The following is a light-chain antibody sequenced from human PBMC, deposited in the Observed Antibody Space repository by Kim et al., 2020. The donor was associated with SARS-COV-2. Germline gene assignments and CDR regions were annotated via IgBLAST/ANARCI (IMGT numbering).Light chain of an antibody. CDR1: KLVDKY. CDR2: QDS. CDR3: QAWDSSTCV. J-gene: IGLJ3*02. V-gene: IGLV3-1*01. Sequence: SVSPGQTASITCSGDKLVDKYACWYQQKPGQSPVLVIYQDSKRPSGIPERFSGSNSGNTATLTISGTQAMDEADYYCQAWDSSTCVFGGGTQLTVL.